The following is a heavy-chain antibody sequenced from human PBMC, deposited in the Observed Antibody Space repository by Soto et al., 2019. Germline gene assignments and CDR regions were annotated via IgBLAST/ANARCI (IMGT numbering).Heavy chain of an antibody. CDR2: ISAYNGNT. CDR3: ARDPKIAVAGITRDNWCHP. D-gene: IGHD6-19*01. Sequence: SEKLSSNSSAYTSTRCAITFVRQAPGQRLEWMGWISAYNGNTNYAQKLQGRVTMTTDTSTSTAYMELRSLRSDDTAVYYCARDPKIAVAGITRDNWCHPWGQGTLV. V-gene: IGHV1-18*04. J-gene: IGHJ5*02. CDR1: AYTSTRCA.